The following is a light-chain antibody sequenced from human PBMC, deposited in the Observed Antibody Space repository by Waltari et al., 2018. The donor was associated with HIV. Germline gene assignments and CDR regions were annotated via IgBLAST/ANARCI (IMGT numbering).Light chain of an antibody. J-gene: IGKJ1*01. CDR1: QNINSY. CDR2: AAS. V-gene: IGKV1-39*01. Sequence: DIQMTQSPSSLSASVGVRVTITCRASQNINSYLNWYQHKPGKDPKLLVYAASRLQGGVPSRFSGSGSGTEFTLTISSLQPDDFATYYCQQSFSSPSFGQGTRVEIK. CDR3: QQSFSSPS.